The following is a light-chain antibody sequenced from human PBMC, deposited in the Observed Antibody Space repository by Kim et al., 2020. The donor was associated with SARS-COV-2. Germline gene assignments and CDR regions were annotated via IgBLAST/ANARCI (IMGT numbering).Light chain of an antibody. CDR2: DTN. CDR3: LLYYSGARV. Sequence: PGGTVTPPCGSTTGSVTSNHYAFWFQQRPGQAPRTLIYDTNKRQSWTPSRFSGSLRGGEAALTLSGAQPEDEADYYCLLYYSGARVFGGGTQLTVL. J-gene: IGLJ3*02. CDR1: TGSVTSNHY. V-gene: IGLV7-46*01.